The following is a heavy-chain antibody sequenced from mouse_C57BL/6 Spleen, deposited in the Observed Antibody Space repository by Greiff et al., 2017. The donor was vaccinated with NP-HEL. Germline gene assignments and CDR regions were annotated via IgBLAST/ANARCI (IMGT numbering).Heavy chain of an antibody. V-gene: IGHV14-4*01. CDR3: TTYWGYAMDY. CDR2: IDPENGDT. J-gene: IGHJ4*01. CDR1: GFNIKDDY. Sequence: VHVKQSGAELVRPGASVKLSCTASGFNIKDDYMHWVKQRPEQGLEWIGWIDPENGDTEYASKFQGKATITADTSSNTAYLQLSSLTSEDTAVYYCTTYWGYAMDYWGQGTSVTVSS.